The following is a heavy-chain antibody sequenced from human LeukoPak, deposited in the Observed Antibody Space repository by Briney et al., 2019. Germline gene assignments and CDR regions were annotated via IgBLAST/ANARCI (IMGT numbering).Heavy chain of an antibody. Sequence: GESLKISCKGSGYSFTSYWIGWVRQMPGKGLEWMGIIYPGDSDTRYSPSFQGQVTISADKSISTAYLQWSSLKASDTATYYCARFAEGSWFYMDVWGKGTTVTVSS. CDR1: GYSFTSYW. D-gene: IGHD6-13*01. J-gene: IGHJ6*03. CDR2: IYPGDSDT. CDR3: ARFAEGSWFYMDV. V-gene: IGHV5-51*01.